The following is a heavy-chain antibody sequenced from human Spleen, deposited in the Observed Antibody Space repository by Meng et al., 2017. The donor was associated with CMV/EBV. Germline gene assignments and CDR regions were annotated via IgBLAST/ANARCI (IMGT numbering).Heavy chain of an antibody. D-gene: IGHD5-24*01. CDR2: MSPSSTFI. J-gene: IGHJ4*02. CDR1: GFTLSKYY. CDR3: ARDRGDGYNFAY. V-gene: IGHV3-21*01. Sequence: AVSGFTLSKYYVTCVRQAPGKGLEWVSSMSPSSTFIYYGDSLKGRFTISRDNAKNSLYLDMYSLSAEDTAVYYCARDRGDGYNFAYWGQGALVTVSS.